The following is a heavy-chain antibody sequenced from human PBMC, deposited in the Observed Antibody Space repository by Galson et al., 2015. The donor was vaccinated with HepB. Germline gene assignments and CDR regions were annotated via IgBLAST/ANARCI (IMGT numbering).Heavy chain of an antibody. CDR1: GFTFSSYA. CDR3: ARDRGYSYGYYYYGMDV. CDR2: ISYDGSNK. J-gene: IGHJ6*02. V-gene: IGHV3-30*04. Sequence: SLRLSCAASGFTFSSYAMHWVRQAPGKGLEWVAVISYDGSNKYYADSVKGRFTISRDNSKNTLYLQMNSLRAEDTAVYYCARDRGYSYGYYYYGMDVWGQGTTVTVSS. D-gene: IGHD5-18*01.